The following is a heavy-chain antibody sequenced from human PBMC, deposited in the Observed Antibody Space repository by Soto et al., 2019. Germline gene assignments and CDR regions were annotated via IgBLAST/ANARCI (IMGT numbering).Heavy chain of an antibody. CDR3: ARLVRGRGYYYGMDV. CDR1: GGSISSYY. D-gene: IGHD3-10*01. J-gene: IGHJ6*02. Sequence: PSETLSLTCTVSGGSISSYYWSWIRQPPGKGLEWIGYIYYSGSTNYNPSLKSRVTISVDTSKNQFSLKLSSVTAADTAVYYCARLVRGRGYYYGMDVWGQGTTVTVSS. V-gene: IGHV4-59*08. CDR2: IYYSGST.